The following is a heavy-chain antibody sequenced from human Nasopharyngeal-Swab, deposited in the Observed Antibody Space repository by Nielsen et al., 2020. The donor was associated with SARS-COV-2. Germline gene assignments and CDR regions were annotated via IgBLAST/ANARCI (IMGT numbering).Heavy chain of an antibody. Sequence: GGSLRLSCAASGFTFTSYAMNWVRHAPGKGLEWVSGMSGRGDNTYYAEPVKGRFTISRDTSKNTLYLQMNGLRAEDTAVYYCAKDSGAGFCDDGSCFPTNHWGQGTLVTVSS. CDR1: GFTFTSYA. CDR3: AKDSGAGFCDDGSCFPTNH. D-gene: IGHD2-15*01. CDR2: MSGRGDNT. J-gene: IGHJ5*02. V-gene: IGHV3-23*01.